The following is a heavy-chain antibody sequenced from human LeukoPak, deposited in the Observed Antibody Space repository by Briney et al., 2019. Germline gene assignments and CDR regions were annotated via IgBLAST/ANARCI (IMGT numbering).Heavy chain of an antibody. D-gene: IGHD3-22*01. CDR2: ISSSGSTI. J-gene: IGHJ6*03. CDR1: GFTFSSYE. V-gene: IGHV3-48*03. CDR3: ARDYYDNSAYYYMDV. Sequence: GGSLRLSCAASGFTFSSYEMNWVRQAPGKGLEWVSYISSSGSTIYYADSVKGRFTISRDNAKNSLYLQMNSLRAEDTAVYYCARDYYDNSAYYYMDVWGKGTTVTVSS.